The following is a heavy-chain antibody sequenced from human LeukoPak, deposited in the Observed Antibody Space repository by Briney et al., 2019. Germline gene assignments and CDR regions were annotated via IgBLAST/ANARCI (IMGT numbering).Heavy chain of an antibody. CDR2: IYTSGSA. J-gene: IGHJ3*02. CDR3: ARTESSGYYDDAFDI. D-gene: IGHD3-22*01. CDR1: GGSISSYY. Sequence: PSETLSLTCTVSGGSISSYYWSWIRQPAGKGLEWIGRIYTSGSANYNPSLKSRVTMSLHTSKNQFSPKLSSVTAADTAVYYCARTESSGYYDDAFDIWGQGTMVTVSS. V-gene: IGHV4-4*07.